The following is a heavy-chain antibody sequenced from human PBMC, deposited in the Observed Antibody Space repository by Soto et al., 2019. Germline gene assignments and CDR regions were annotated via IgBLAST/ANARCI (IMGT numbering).Heavy chain of an antibody. CDR3: ARDRGTADYYYYGMDV. V-gene: IGHV1-2*04. D-gene: IGHD3-16*01. Sequence: ASVKVSCKASGYTFTGYYMHWVRQAPGQGLEWMGWINPNSGGTNFAQKFQGWVTMTRDTSISTAYMELSSVTAADTAVYYCARDRGTADYYYYGMDVWGQGTTVTVSS. CDR2: INPNSGGT. CDR1: GYTFTGYY. J-gene: IGHJ6*02.